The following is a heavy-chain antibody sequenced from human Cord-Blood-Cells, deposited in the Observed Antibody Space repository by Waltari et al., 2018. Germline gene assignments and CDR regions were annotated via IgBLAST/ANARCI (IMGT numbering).Heavy chain of an antibody. CDR1: GGTFSSYA. Sequence: QVQLVQSGAEVKKPGSSVKVSCKASGGTFSSYAISWVRQAPGQGLEWMGGIIPILGIANYAQKFQGSVTITADESTSTAYMELSNLRSEDTAVYYCARGSGILTGSAFDIWGQGTMVTVSS. CDR3: ARGSGILTGSAFDI. CDR2: IIPILGIA. V-gene: IGHV1-69*04. D-gene: IGHD3-9*01. J-gene: IGHJ3*02.